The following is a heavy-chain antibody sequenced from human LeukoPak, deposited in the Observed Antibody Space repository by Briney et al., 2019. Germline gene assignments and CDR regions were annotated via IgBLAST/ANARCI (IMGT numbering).Heavy chain of an antibody. CDR1: GFTFSSYG. CDR2: IKQDGSDR. CDR3: ARDSRTAPGTMDY. Sequence: PGRSLRLPCAASGFTFSSYGMHWVRQAPGKGLEWVANIKQDGSDRHYVDSVKGRFTISRDNAKNSLYLQMNSLRAEDTAVYYCARDSRTAPGTMDYWGQGTLVTVSS. D-gene: IGHD6-13*01. V-gene: IGHV3-7*01. J-gene: IGHJ4*02.